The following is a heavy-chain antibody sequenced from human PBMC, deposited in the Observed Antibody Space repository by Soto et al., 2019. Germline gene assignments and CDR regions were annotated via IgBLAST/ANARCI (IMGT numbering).Heavy chain of an antibody. Sequence: SETLSLTCTVSDDYISSYYWNWIRQPAGKGLEWIGRLSTNGDTNYNPSLESRVTMSVDTSKNQFSLKLTSVTAADTAVYFCARADYEILTGSYAMDVWGQGTTVTVS. CDR2: LSTNGDT. D-gene: IGHD3-9*01. J-gene: IGHJ6*02. V-gene: IGHV4-4*07. CDR1: DDYISSYY. CDR3: ARADYEILTGSYAMDV.